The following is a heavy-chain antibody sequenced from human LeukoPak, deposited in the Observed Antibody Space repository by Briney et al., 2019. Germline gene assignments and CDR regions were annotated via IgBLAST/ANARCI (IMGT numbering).Heavy chain of an antibody. V-gene: IGHV3-64*01. J-gene: IGHJ4*02. Sequence: GGSLRLSCAASGFIFSNYLMRWVRQAPGKGLEYVSAISNNGDSTYYANSVKGRFIISRDNSKNTVNLQMNSLRAEDTALYYCAGGQMFTSGGFDDWGQGTLVTVSS. CDR2: ISNNGDST. D-gene: IGHD6-19*01. CDR3: AGGQMFTSGGFDD. CDR1: GFIFSNYL.